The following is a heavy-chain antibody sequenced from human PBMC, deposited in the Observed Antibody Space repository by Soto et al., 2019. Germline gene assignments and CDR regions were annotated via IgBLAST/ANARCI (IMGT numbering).Heavy chain of an antibody. Sequence: SETLSLTCAVYGGSFSGYYWSWIRQPPGKGLEWIGEINHSGSTNYNPSLKSRVTISVDTSKNQFSLKLSSVTAADTAVYYCARNPRYYYDSKSLGYYYGMDVWGQGTTVTVSS. J-gene: IGHJ6*02. CDR2: INHSGST. V-gene: IGHV4-34*01. CDR1: GGSFSGYY. D-gene: IGHD3-22*01. CDR3: ARNPRYYYDSKSLGYYYGMDV.